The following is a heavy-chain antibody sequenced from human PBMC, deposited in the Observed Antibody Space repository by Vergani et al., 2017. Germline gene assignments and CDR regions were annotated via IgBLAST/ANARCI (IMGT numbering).Heavy chain of an antibody. J-gene: IGHJ4*02. Sequence: EVPLVQSGAAVKKPGESLKISCKGSGYSFTSYWIGWVRQMPGKGLEWMGIIYPGDSDTRYSPSFQGQVTISADKSISTAYLQWSSLKASDTAMYYCASSYYYDSSGYSYFDYWGQGTLVTVSS. D-gene: IGHD3-22*01. CDR3: ASSYYYDSSGYSYFDY. CDR1: GYSFTSYW. CDR2: IYPGDSDT. V-gene: IGHV5-51*01.